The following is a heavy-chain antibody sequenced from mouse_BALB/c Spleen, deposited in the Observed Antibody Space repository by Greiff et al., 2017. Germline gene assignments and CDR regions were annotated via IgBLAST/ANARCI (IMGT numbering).Heavy chain of an antibody. CDR1: GYSITSDYA. Sequence: EVQLQQSGPGLVKPSQSLSLTCTVTGYSITSDYAWNWIRQFPGNKLEWMGYISYSGSTSYNPSLKSRISITRDTSKNQFFLQLNSVTTEDTATYYCARYGRYDAWFAYWGQGTLVTVSA. CDR2: ISYSGST. CDR3: ARYGRYDAWFAY. J-gene: IGHJ3*01. D-gene: IGHD2-14*01. V-gene: IGHV3-2*02.